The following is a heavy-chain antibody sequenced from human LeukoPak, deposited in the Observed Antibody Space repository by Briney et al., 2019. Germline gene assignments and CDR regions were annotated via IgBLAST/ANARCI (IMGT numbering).Heavy chain of an antibody. CDR1: GFTFSSYW. D-gene: IGHD3-16*01. Sequence: PGGSLRLSCAASGFTFSSYWMSWVRQAPGKGLEWVAIIKQDGSEKYYVDSVKGRFTISRDNAKNSLYLQMNSLRAEDTAVYYCARDSSYDYYYYFGMDVWGQGTTVTVSS. CDR3: ARDSSYDYYYYFGMDV. J-gene: IGHJ6*02. CDR2: IKQDGSEK. V-gene: IGHV3-7*01.